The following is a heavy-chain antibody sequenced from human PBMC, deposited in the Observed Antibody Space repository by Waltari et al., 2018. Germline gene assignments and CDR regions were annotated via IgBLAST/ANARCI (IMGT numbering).Heavy chain of an antibody. J-gene: IGHJ4*02. CDR3: AREESGGYSSSWFSIDY. CDR1: GYTFTGYY. CDR2: INPNSGGT. Sequence: QVQLVQSGAEVKKPGASVKVSCKASGYTFTGYYMHWVRQAPGQGLEWMGWINPNSGGTNYAQKCQGRVTMTRDMSISTAYMELSRLRSDDTAVYYCAREESGGYSSSWFSIDYWGQGTLVTVSS. D-gene: IGHD6-13*01. V-gene: IGHV1-2*02.